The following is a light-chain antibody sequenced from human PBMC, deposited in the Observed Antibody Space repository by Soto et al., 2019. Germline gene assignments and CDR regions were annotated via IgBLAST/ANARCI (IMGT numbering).Light chain of an antibody. V-gene: IGKV3-20*01. J-gene: IGKJ4*01. CDR1: QGVTSSY. CDR3: QQYDSSPLT. Sequence: EIVLTQSPGTLSLSPGERASLSCTASQGVTSSYLAWYQQKPGQALRLLIYGASIRATGVPDRFSGSGSGTDFTLTISRLEPEDFALYYCQQYDSSPLTFGGGTKVEIK. CDR2: GAS.